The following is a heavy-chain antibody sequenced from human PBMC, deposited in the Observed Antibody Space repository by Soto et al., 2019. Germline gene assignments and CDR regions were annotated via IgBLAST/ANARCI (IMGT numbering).Heavy chain of an antibody. Sequence: QVQLVQSGAEVKKPGSSVKVSCKVSGGTFNKFAISWVRQAPGQGLEWMGGIIPIFVTTNYAQKFQGRVTITADGSTSTAYMELVSPRSEDTAVYSCTRWDTALIYHVGGMDVWGQGTTVTVSS. CDR3: TRWDTALIYHVGGMDV. CDR2: IIPIFVTT. V-gene: IGHV1-69*12. J-gene: IGHJ6*02. D-gene: IGHD5-18*01. CDR1: GGTFNKFA.